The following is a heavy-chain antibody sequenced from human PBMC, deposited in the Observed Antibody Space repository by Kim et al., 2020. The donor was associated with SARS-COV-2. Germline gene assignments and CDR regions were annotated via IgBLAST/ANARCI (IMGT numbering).Heavy chain of an antibody. J-gene: IGHJ4*02. CDR2: ST. Sequence: STNSHPSLTSRVTISVDTSKKQFSLKLSSVTAADTAVYYCAHRAGGLDFDSWGQGTLVTVSS. D-gene: IGHD3-16*01. V-gene: IGHV4-34*01. CDR3: AHRAGGLDFDS.